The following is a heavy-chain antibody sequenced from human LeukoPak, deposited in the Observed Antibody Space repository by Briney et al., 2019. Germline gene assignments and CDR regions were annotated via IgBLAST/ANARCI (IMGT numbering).Heavy chain of an antibody. D-gene: IGHD6-6*01. CDR1: GFTFSDDY. CDR3: ARGEEYSSASGPVDY. CDR2: ICSRSNYT. V-gene: IGHV3-11*06. Sequence: PAGSLTLSCAASGFTFSDDYMSWIRQAPGKGLEWVSYICSRSNYTNYADSLKGRFTISRDNAKHSLYLQMNSLRAEDTAVYYCARGEEYSSASGPVDYWGQGTLVTVSS. J-gene: IGHJ4*02.